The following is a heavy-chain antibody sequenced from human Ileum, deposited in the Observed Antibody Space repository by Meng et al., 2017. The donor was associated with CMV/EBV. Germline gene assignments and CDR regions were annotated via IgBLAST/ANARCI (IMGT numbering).Heavy chain of an antibody. D-gene: IGHD3-10*01. J-gene: IGHJ4*02. V-gene: IGHV4-30-4*08. CDR1: GGSISSGDYY. Sequence: HGPLQESGPGLVKPSQTLSLTCTVSGGSISSGDYYWSWIRQPPGKGLEWIGYIYYSGSTYYNPSLKSRVTISVDTSKNQFSLKLSSVTAADTAVYYCARERRYYGSGSYYTAHWGQGTLVTVSS. CDR2: IYYSGST. CDR3: ARERRYYGSGSYYTAH.